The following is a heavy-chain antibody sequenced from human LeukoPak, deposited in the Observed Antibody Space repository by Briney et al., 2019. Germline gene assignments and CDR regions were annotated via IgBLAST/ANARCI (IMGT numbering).Heavy chain of an antibody. CDR1: GFTFSSYS. CDR2: VSSSSSTI. J-gene: IGHJ6*03. D-gene: IGHD2-2*01. V-gene: IGHV3-48*01. Sequence: GGSLRLSCAASGFTFSSYSMNWVRQAPGKGLEWVSYVSSSSSTIYYADSVKGRFTISRDNAKNSLYLQMNSLRAEDTAVYYCAIDGCSSTSCYYYYYYYMDVWGKGTTVTVSS. CDR3: AIDGCSSTSCYYYYYYYMDV.